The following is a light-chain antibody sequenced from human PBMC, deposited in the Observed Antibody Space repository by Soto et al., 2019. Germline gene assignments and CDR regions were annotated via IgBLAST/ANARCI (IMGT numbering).Light chain of an antibody. V-gene: IGKV3-15*01. CDR1: QAITSD. Sequence: EIVMTQSPVALSVSPGERATLSCRASQAITSDLAWYQQKPGQDPRLLISDVYTRATGIPDRFNGSGSGTEFTLAISSLQFEDFAVYYCHQYNTWQLTFGGGTNLEIK. J-gene: IGKJ4*01. CDR3: HQYNTWQLT. CDR2: DVY.